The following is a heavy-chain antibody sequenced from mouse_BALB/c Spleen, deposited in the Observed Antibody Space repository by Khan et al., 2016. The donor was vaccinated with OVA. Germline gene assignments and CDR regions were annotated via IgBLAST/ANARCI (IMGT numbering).Heavy chain of an antibody. J-gene: IGHJ2*01. V-gene: IGHV1-7*01. D-gene: IGHD1-1*01. CDR1: GYTFINYW. Sequence: QVQLQQAGAELAKPGASVKMSCKASGYTFINYWILWVKQRPGQGLEWIGYINPSTGYTEYNQNFKDKATLTADKSSSTAYMQLSCLPSEDSAVYYCARRGLRWDFDYWGQGTTLTVSS. CDR2: INPSTGYT. CDR3: ARRGLRWDFDY.